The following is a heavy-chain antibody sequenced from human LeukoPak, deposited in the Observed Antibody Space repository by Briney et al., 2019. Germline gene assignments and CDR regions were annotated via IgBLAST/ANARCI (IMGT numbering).Heavy chain of an antibody. J-gene: IGHJ5*02. D-gene: IGHD2-21*02. V-gene: IGHV1-46*01. CDR2: INPSGGST. Sequence: LWASVKVSCKASGYTFTSYYMHWVRQAPGQGLEWMGIINPSGGSTNYAQKLQGRVTMTTDTSTSTAYMELRSLRSDDTAVYYCARALRAYCGGDCYWPGVFDPWGQGTLVTVSS. CDR1: GYTFTSYY. CDR3: ARALRAYCGGDCYWPGVFDP.